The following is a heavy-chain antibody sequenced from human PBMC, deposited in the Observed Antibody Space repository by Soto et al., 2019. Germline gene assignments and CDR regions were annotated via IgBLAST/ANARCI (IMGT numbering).Heavy chain of an antibody. CDR2: IYYSGST. Sequence: PSETLSLTCTVSGGSISSYYWTWIRQPPGKGLEWIGYIYYSGSTNYNPSLKSRVTISVDTSKNQFSLKLSSVTAADTAVYYCARTRGGYADYYYYYMDVWGKGTTVTVSS. CDR3: ARTRGGYADYYYYYMDV. D-gene: IGHD5-12*01. J-gene: IGHJ6*03. CDR1: GGSISSYY. V-gene: IGHV4-59*08.